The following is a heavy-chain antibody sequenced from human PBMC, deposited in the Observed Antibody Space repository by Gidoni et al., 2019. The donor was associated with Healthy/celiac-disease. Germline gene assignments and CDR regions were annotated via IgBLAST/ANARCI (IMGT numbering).Heavy chain of an antibody. V-gene: IGHV3-74*01. CDR3: ARGNYGDYVYYYYGMDV. J-gene: IGHJ6*02. Sequence: EVQLVESGGGLVQPGGSLRLSCAASGFTFSRYWMHWVRQAPGKGLVWVSRINSDGSSTSYADSVKGRFTISRDNAKNTLYLQMNSLRAEDTAVYYCARGNYGDYVYYYYGMDVWGQGTTVTVSS. CDR1: GFTFSRYW. D-gene: IGHD4-17*01. CDR2: INSDGSST.